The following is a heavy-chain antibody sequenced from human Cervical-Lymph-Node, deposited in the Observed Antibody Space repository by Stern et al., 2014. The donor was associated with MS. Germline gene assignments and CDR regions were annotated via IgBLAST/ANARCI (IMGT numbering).Heavy chain of an antibody. CDR2: ISDTRNTI. J-gene: IGHJ6*02. V-gene: IGHV3-48*01. CDR1: GFTFRSYS. D-gene: IGHD2-2*01. CDR3: ARESAASTYAMDV. Sequence: VQLVESGGGLLQPGGSLRLSCAASGFTFRSYSMNWVRQPPGKGLEWVSYISDTRNTIYYADSVRGRFTISRDNAKNSLFLQMDSLRAEDTAVYYCARESAASTYAMDVWGQGTKVTVSS.